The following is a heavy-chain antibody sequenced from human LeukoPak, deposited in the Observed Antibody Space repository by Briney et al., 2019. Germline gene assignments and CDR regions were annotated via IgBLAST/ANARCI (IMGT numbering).Heavy chain of an antibody. CDR1: GYSFTTNW. CDR3: ARVWYSGYEFDY. V-gene: IGHV5-51*01. Sequence: GESLKISCKGSGYSFTTNWIGWVRQMPGKGLEWMGIIYPTDSDTRYSPSFQGQVTISADKSISTAYLQWSSLKDSHTAVYYCARVWYSGYEFDYWGQGTLVPSPQ. J-gene: IGHJ4*02. CDR2: IYPTDSDT. D-gene: IGHD1-26*01.